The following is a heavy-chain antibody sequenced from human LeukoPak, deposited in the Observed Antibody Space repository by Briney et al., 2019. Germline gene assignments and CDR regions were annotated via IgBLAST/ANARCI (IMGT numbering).Heavy chain of an antibody. CDR1: GYTFTSYG. D-gene: IGHD6-6*01. V-gene: IGHV1-3*01. CDR2: INAGNGNA. Sequence: GASVKVSCKASGYTFTSYGMHWVRQAPGQRLEWMAWINAGNGNAKYSQKLQGRVTMTTDTSTSTAYMELRSLRSDDTAVYYCARWGSSYPYYFYGMDVWGQGTTVTVSS. J-gene: IGHJ6*02. CDR3: ARWGSSYPYYFYGMDV.